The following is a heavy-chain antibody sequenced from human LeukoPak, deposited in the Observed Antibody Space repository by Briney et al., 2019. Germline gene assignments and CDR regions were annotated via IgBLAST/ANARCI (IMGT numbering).Heavy chain of an antibody. D-gene: IGHD2-2*01. J-gene: IGHJ4*02. Sequence: PGGSLRLSCAASGFTFSSYAMSWVRQAPGKGLEWVSAISGCGGSTYYADSVKGRFTISRDNSKNTLYLQMNSLRAEDTAVYYCAKDGYCSSTNCYPAPYWGQGTLVTVSS. CDR3: AKDGYCSSTNCYPAPY. CDR2: ISGCGGST. CDR1: GFTFSSYA. V-gene: IGHV3-23*01.